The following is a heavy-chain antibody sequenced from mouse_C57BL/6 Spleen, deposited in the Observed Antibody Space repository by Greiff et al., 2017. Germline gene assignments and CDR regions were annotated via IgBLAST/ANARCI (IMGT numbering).Heavy chain of an antibody. Sequence: EVHLVESGGGLVKPGGSLQLSCAASGFTFSDYGMHWVRQAPEKGLEWVAYISSGSSTIYYADTVKGRFTISRDNAKNTLFLQMTSLRSEDTAMYYCARSGTSVRYYVDYWGQGTTLTVSS. J-gene: IGHJ2*01. CDR3: ARSGTSVRYYVDY. CDR1: GFTFSDYG. V-gene: IGHV5-17*01. D-gene: IGHD4-1*01. CDR2: ISSGSSTI.